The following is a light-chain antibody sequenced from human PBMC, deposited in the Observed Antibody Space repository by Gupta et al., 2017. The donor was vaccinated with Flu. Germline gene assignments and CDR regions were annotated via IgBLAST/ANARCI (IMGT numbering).Light chain of an antibody. CDR1: QGIDRW. Sequence: PSTLSASVGDRVTITCRASQGIDRWLAWYQQTPGKPPKLLIYESSALYSGVPSRFSGSASGTEFTLTISSLQPEDFVTYYCQQYKTPLPTFGQGTKLETK. J-gene: IGKJ2*01. CDR2: ESS. V-gene: IGKV1-5*03. CDR3: QQYKTPLPT.